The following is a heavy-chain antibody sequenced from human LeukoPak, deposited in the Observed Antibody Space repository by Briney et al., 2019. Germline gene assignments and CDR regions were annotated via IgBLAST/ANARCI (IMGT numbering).Heavy chain of an antibody. Sequence: ASVKVSCKASGYTFTSYDISWVRQAPGQGLEWMGWISVYNGNTNYAQNLQGRVTMTTDISTNTAYMEVRSLRSDDTAVYYCATVYTGRYYFMDVWGTGTTVTVSS. CDR3: ATVYTGRYYFMDV. CDR1: GYTFTSYD. J-gene: IGHJ6*03. D-gene: IGHD2-2*02. CDR2: ISVYNGNT. V-gene: IGHV1-18*01.